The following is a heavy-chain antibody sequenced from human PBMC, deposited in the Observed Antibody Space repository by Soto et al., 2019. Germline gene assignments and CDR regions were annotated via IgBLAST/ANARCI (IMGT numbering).Heavy chain of an antibody. Sequence: PGGSLRLSCAASGFTFSSYSMNWVRQAPGKGLEWVSYISSSSSTIYYADSVKGRFTISRDNAKNSLYLQMNSLRTEDTALYYCAKDGNSGSYYLFDYWGQGTQVTVSS. J-gene: IGHJ4*02. CDR2: ISSSSSTI. D-gene: IGHD1-26*01. CDR1: GFTFSSYS. V-gene: IGHV3-48*01. CDR3: AKDGNSGSYYLFDY.